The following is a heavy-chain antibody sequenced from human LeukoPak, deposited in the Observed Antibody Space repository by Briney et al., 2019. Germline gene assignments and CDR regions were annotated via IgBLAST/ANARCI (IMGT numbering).Heavy chain of an antibody. Sequence: GGSLRLSCAASGFTFANYAMSWVRQAPGKGLMWVSGLSDSGSSTYYADSVKGRFTIYRDNSKNVLYLQMNSLRADDTAVYYCASRGGTRLYYYYMDVWGKGTTVTVSS. J-gene: IGHJ6*03. D-gene: IGHD2-15*01. CDR1: GFTFANYA. V-gene: IGHV3-23*01. CDR3: ASRGGTRLYYYYMDV. CDR2: LSDSGSST.